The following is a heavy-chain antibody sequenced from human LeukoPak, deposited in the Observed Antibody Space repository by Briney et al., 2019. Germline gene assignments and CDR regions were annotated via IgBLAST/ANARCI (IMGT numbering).Heavy chain of an antibody. CDR1: GGSISSGTYY. CDR2: IYSSRST. D-gene: IGHD1-26*01. CDR3: ARLALVGASRVVDY. J-gene: IGHJ4*02. V-gene: IGHV4-39*01. Sequence: PSETLSLTCTVSGGSISSGTYYWGWVRQPPGKGLEWIGSIYSSRSTYYNPSLKSLVTISVDTSKNQFSLNLSSVTAADTAVYYCARLALVGASRVVDYWGQGTLVTVSS.